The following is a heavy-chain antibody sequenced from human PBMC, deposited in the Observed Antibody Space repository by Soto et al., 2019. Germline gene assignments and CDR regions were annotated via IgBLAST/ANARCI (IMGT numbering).Heavy chain of an antibody. CDR2: IHYTGST. V-gene: IGHV4-59*01. CDR3: ARVLSYSSSSGAGHEYYGMDV. D-gene: IGHD6-6*01. Sequence: SETLSLTCTVSGGSISSYYWSWIRQPPGKGLEWIGYIHYTGSTSYNPSLMSRVTISVDTSKSQFSLKLSSVTAADTAVYYCARVLSYSSSSGAGHEYYGMDVWGQGTTVTVSS. CDR1: GGSISSYY. J-gene: IGHJ6*02.